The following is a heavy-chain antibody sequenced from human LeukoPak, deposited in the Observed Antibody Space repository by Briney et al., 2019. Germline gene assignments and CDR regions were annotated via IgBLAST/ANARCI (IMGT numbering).Heavy chain of an antibody. J-gene: IGHJ5*02. D-gene: IGHD3-9*01. CDR1: GFTFSSYS. Sequence: GGSLRLSCAASGFTFSSYSMNWVRQAPGKGLEWVSSISSSSSYIYYADSVKGRFTISRDNAKNSPYLQMNSLRAEDTAVYYCARDGNDDILTGYFNWFDPWGQGTLVTVSS. CDR3: ARDGNDDILTGYFNWFDP. CDR2: ISSSSSYI. V-gene: IGHV3-21*01.